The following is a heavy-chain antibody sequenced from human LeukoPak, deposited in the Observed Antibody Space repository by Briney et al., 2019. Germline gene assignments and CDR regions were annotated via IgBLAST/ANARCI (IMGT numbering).Heavy chain of an antibody. CDR3: AKDSTPTDYYGSAADY. CDR1: GFTFSSYG. J-gene: IGHJ4*02. V-gene: IGHV3-33*03. CDR2: IWYDGSNK. Sequence: PGGPLRLSCAASGFTFSSYGMHWVRQAPGKGLEWVAVIWYDGSNKYYADSVEGRFTISRDNSKNTLYLQMNSLRAEDTAVYYCAKDSTPTDYYGSAADYWGQGTLVTVSS. D-gene: IGHD3-10*01.